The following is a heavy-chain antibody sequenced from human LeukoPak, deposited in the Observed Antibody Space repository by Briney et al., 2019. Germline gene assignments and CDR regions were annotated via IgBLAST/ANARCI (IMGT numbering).Heavy chain of an antibody. V-gene: IGHV1-46*03. CDR3: ARGETGTWLYY. Sequence: ASVKVSCKASGYTFTSYYIHWVRQAPGQGLEWMGIINPSGGSTSYSQKFQGRVTMTRDTSTTTVYMDLSSLRTEDTAVYYCARGETGTWLYYWGQGTLVTVSS. CDR2: INPSGGST. D-gene: IGHD1-1*01. J-gene: IGHJ4*02. CDR1: GYTFTSYY.